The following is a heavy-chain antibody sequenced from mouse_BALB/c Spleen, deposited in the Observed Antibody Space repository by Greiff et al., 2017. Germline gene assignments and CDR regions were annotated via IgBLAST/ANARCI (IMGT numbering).Heavy chain of an antibody. Sequence: VQLQQSGAELARPGASVKLSCKASGYTFTSYWMQWVKQRPGQGLEWIGAIYPGNSDTSYNQKFKGKAKLTAVTSTSTAYMELSSLTNEDSAVYYCTREGGGYGSSPNYAMDYWGQGTSVTVSS. CDR2: IYPGNSDT. V-gene: IGHV1-5*01. D-gene: IGHD1-1*01. J-gene: IGHJ4*01. CDR3: TREGGGYGSSPNYAMDY. CDR1: GYTFTSYW.